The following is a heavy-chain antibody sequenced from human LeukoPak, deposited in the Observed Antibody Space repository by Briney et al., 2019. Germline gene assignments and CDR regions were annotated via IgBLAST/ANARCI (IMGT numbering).Heavy chain of an antibody. CDR3: AREPRLYSSGWYFDY. D-gene: IGHD6-19*01. CDR1: GGSISSSSYY. V-gene: IGHV4-61*02. CDR2: IYTSGST. J-gene: IGHJ4*02. Sequence: PSETLSLTCTVSGGSISSSSYYWSWIRQPAGKGLEWIGRIYTSGSTNYNPSLKSRVTISVDTSKNQFSLKLSSVTAADTAVYYCAREPRLYSSGWYFDYRGQGTLVTVSS.